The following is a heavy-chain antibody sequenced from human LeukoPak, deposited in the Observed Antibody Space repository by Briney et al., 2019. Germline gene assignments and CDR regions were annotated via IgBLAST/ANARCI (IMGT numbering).Heavy chain of an antibody. CDR3: AKARARVVTATFDY. CDR2: ISWNSGSI. J-gene: IGHJ4*02. V-gene: IGHV3-9*01. Sequence: GRSLRLSCAASGFTFDDYAMHWVRQAPGKGLEWVSGISWNSGSIGYADSVKGRFTISRDNAKNSLYLQMNSLRAEDTALYYCAKARARVVTATFDYWGQVTLVTVSS. CDR1: GFTFDDYA. D-gene: IGHD2-21*02.